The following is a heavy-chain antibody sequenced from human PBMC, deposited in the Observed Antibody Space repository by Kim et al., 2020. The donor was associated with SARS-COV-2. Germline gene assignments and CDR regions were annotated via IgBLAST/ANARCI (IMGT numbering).Heavy chain of an antibody. CDR1: GFTFSSYA. J-gene: IGHJ4*02. CDR2: ISYDGSNK. V-gene: IGHV3-30*04. D-gene: IGHD6-19*01. CDR3: ARGAVWAVAGDFFMY. Sequence: GGSLRLSCAASGFTFSSYAMHWVRQAPGKGLEWVAVISYDGSNKYYADSVKGRFTISRDNSKNTLYLQMNSLRAEDTAVYYCARGAVWAVAGDFFMYWGQGTLVTVSS.